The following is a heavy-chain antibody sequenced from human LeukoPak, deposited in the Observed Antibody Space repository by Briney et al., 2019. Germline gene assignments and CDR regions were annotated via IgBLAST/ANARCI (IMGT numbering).Heavy chain of an antibody. D-gene: IGHD6-13*01. CDR2: ISYDSSNY. Sequence: PGGSLRLSCAASGFTFSSYWMTWVRQAPGRGLEWVAVISYDSSNYYYADSVKDRFTISRDNSRNSLYLQMDSLRGDDTAVYYCAKDLYPGGIAAAADYWGQGTLVTVSS. J-gene: IGHJ4*02. V-gene: IGHV3-30*18. CDR3: AKDLYPGGIAAAADY. CDR1: GFTFSSYW.